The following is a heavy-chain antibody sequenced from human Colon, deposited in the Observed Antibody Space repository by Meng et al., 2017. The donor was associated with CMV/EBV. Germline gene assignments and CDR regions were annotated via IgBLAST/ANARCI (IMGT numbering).Heavy chain of an antibody. D-gene: IGHD5-24*01. CDR2: ISASGYYT. V-gene: IGHV3-23*01. J-gene: IGHJ4*02. CDR3: AKAPTRRYYFDS. Sequence: ASSDFSIADYAVSWVRQAPGKGLEWVSVISASGYYTFYAESVKGRFTIGRDISKNTVYLQTNSLRAEDTAVYFCAKAPTRRYYFDSWGQGSLVTVSS. CDR1: DFSIADYA.